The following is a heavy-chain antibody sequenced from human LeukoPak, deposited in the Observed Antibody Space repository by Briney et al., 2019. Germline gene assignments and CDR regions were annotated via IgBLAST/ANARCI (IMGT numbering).Heavy chain of an antibody. CDR3: ARTQRYCSSTSCSPGFDP. CDR1: GFTFSSYW. J-gene: IGHJ5*02. V-gene: IGHV3-7*01. D-gene: IGHD2-2*01. Sequence: PGGSLRLSCAASGFTFSSYWMSWVRQAPGMGLEWVANIKQDGSEKYYVDSVKGRFTISRDNAKNSLYLQMNSLRAEDTAVYYCARTQRYCSSTSCSPGFDPWGQGTLVTVSS. CDR2: IKQDGSEK.